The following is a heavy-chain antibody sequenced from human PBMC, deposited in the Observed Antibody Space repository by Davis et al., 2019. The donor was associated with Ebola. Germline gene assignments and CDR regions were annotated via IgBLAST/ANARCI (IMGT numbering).Heavy chain of an antibody. D-gene: IGHD1-7*01. Sequence: AASVKVSCKASGGTFSSYAISWVRQAPGQGLEWMGRIIPILGIANYAQKFQGRVTITADKSTSTAYMELSSLRSEDTAVYYCARESPRWNYELYYYYGMDVWGQGTTVTVSS. CDR1: GGTFSSYA. CDR2: IIPILGIA. J-gene: IGHJ6*02. V-gene: IGHV1-69*04. CDR3: ARESPRWNYELYYYYGMDV.